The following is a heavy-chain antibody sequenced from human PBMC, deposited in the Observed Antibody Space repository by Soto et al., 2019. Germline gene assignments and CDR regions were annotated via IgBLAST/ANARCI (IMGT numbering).Heavy chain of an antibody. CDR1: GFTFSTYA. CDR2: ISGTGGST. J-gene: IGHJ4*02. Sequence: EVQLLESGGGLVQPGGSLRLSCAASGFTFSTYAMSWVRQAPGKGLEWVSAISGTGGSTYYADSVKGRFTISRDNSKNTLYLKMNSLRDEDTAVYSCAKNWDTTSSSSSHWGQGTLVTVSS. D-gene: IGHD6-6*01. CDR3: AKNWDTTSSSSSH. V-gene: IGHV3-23*01.